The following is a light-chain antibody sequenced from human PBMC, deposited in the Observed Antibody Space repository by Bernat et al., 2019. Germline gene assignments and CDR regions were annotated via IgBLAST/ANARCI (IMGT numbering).Light chain of an antibody. CDR2: GAS. V-gene: IGKV3D-15*01. CDR1: QSVSTN. Sequence: EIVMTQSPATLSVSPGERATLSCRASQSVSTNLAWYQQKPGQAPRLLIYGASTRATGIPARFSGSGSETDFTLTISSLQSEDFAVYYCQQHNNWPLTFGGGTKVEIK. J-gene: IGKJ4*01. CDR3: QQHNNWPLT.